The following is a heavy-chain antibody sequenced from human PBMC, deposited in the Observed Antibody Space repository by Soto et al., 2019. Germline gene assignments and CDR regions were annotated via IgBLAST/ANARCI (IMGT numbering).Heavy chain of an antibody. Sequence: GGSLRLSCAASGFTFSSYSMNWVRQAPGKGLEWVSYISSSSSTIYYADSVKGRFTISRDNAKNSLYLQMNSLRDEDTAVYYCARSRGTMIVVVPDAFDIWGQGTMVTVSS. D-gene: IGHD3-22*01. CDR1: GFTFSSYS. CDR2: ISSSSSTI. J-gene: IGHJ3*02. V-gene: IGHV3-48*02. CDR3: ARSRGTMIVVVPDAFDI.